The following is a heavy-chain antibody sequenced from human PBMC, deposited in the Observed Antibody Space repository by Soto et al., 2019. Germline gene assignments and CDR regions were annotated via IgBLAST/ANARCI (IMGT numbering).Heavy chain of an antibody. CDR3: ARDRALNNAAVGMAY. V-gene: IGHV1-69*04. D-gene: IGHD6-13*01. CDR1: GGPFSSYV. CDR2: IIPMFGIT. Sequence: QVQLVQSGAEVKKPGCSVKVSCKASGGPFSSYVLTWVRQAPGQGLEWMGRIIPMFGITDFAPKFQGRVTITADKSTTTAYMELSSLRSEDTAIYYCARDRALNNAAVGMAYWGQGTLVTVSS. J-gene: IGHJ4*02.